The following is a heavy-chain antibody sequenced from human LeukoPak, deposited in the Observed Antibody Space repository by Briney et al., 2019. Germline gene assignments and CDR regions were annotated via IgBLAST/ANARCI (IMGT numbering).Heavy chain of an antibody. J-gene: IGHJ4*02. Sequence: PSETLSLTCTVSGGTISSSSYYWGWLRQPPGKGLEWIGSIYYSGRTYDNPSLKSRVTISVDTSKKQFSLKLSSVTAADTAVYYCARGEYYDLDYWGQGTLVTLSS. D-gene: IGHD3-3*01. V-gene: IGHV4-39*07. CDR3: ARGEYYDLDY. CDR1: GGTISSSSYY. CDR2: IYYSGRT.